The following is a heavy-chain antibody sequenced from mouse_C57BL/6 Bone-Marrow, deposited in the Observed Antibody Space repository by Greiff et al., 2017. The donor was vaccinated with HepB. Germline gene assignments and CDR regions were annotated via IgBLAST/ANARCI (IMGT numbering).Heavy chain of an antibody. Sequence: QVQLQQPGAELVMPGASVKLSCKASGYTFTSYWMHWVKQRPGQGLEWIGYINPSSGYTKYNQKFKDKATLTADKSSSTAYMQLSSLTYEDSAVYYCARRGWLPHYYAMDYWGQGTSVTVSS. J-gene: IGHJ4*01. CDR3: ARRGWLPHYYAMDY. CDR2: INPSSGYT. V-gene: IGHV1-7*01. D-gene: IGHD2-3*01. CDR1: GYTFTSYW.